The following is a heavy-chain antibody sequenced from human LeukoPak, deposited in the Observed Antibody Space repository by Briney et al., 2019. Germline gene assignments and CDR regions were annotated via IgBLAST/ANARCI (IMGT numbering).Heavy chain of an antibody. V-gene: IGHV3-23*01. CDR1: GFTFSTYA. D-gene: IGHD3-10*01. J-gene: IGHJ4*02. CDR2: IGGSGGST. Sequence: PGGSQRLSCGASGFTFSTYAMSWVRQGPLKGLEWVSAIGGSGGSTDYADSVKGRFVISRDNSKNAVYLQMNSLRAEDSAVYYCAKHRMDLRVIMDYYFDDWGQGTLVTVSS. CDR3: AKHRMDLRVIMDYYFDD.